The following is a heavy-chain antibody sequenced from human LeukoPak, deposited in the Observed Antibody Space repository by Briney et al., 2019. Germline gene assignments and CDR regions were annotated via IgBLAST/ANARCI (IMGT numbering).Heavy chain of an antibody. CDR2: ISGYNGHT. J-gene: IGHJ5*02. V-gene: IGHV1-18*01. Sequence: ASVKVSCKASGYIFTSYGISWVRQAPGQGPEWMGWISGYNGHTKYVQKLQGRVTMTTDTSTSTAYMELSRLRSDDTAVYYCARAMVRGVITITGFDPWGQGTLVTVSS. CDR3: ARAMVRGVITITGFDP. D-gene: IGHD3-10*01. CDR1: GYIFTSYG.